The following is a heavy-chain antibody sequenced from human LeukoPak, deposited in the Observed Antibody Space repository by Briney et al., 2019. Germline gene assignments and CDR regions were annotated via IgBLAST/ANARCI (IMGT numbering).Heavy chain of an antibody. J-gene: IGHJ4*02. V-gene: IGHV4-61*02. CDR2: ISTSGST. Sequence: SETLSLTCTVSGGSISSGSYYWSWIRQPAGKGLEWIGRISTSGSTNYNPSLKSRVTISVDTSKNQFSLKLSSVTAADTAVYYCARFAKTIYGDYIDYWGQGTLVTVSS. D-gene: IGHD4-17*01. CDR1: GGSISSGSYY. CDR3: ARFAKTIYGDYIDY.